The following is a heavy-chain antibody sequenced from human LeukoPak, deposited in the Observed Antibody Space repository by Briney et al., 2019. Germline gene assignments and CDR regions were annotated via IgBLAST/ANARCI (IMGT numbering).Heavy chain of an antibody. CDR2: ISGSSSDI. J-gene: IGHJ5*02. CDR1: GFTFSTHS. V-gene: IGHV3-21*04. Sequence: GGSLGLSCAASGFTFSTHSMNWVRQAPGKGLESVSSISGSSSDIYYGDSVKGRFTISRDNAKNSLYLQMNSLRAEDTAVYFCARRGTDYCTPSSCHPNWFAPWGQGTQVTVSP. D-gene: IGHD4-11*01. CDR3: ARRGTDYCTPSSCHPNWFAP.